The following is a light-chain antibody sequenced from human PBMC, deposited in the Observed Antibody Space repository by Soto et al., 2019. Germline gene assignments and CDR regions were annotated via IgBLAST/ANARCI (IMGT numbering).Light chain of an antibody. CDR1: SSDVGNYNY. V-gene: IGLV2-14*01. J-gene: IGLJ1*01. Sequence: QSVLTRPASVSGSPGQSITISCTGSSSDVGNYNYVSWYHQYPGRVPKLLLYMVSNRPSGVSNRFSGSKSGNTASLTVSGLQAADEADYFCKSYAGSNTYVFGRGTKVTVL. CDR3: KSYAGSNTYV. CDR2: MVS.